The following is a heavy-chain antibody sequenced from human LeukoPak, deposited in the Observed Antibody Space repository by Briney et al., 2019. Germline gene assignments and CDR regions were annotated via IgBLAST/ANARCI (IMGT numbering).Heavy chain of an antibody. CDR3: ARAGPWLLDY. CDR2: INHSGST. D-gene: IGHD5-18*01. V-gene: IGHV4-34*01. CDR1: GGSFSGYY. J-gene: IGHJ4*02. Sequence: SETLSLTCAVSGGSFSGYYWSWIRQPPGKGLEWIGEINHSGSTNYNPSLKSRVTISVDTSKNQFSLKLSSVTAADTAVYYCARAGPWLLDYWGQGTLVTVSS.